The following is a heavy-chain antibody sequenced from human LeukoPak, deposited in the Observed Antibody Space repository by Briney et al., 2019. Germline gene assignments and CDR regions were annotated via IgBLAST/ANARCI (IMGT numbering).Heavy chain of an antibody. CDR2: ISSSSSYI. CDR1: GFTFSSYS. V-gene: IGHV3-21*01. Sequence: GRSLRLSCAASGFTFSSYSMNWVRQAPGKGLEWVSSISSSSSYIYYADSVKGRFTISRDNAKNSLYLQMNSLRAEDTAVYYCARDIYCSGGSCTDYWGQGTLVTVSS. J-gene: IGHJ4*02. D-gene: IGHD2-15*01. CDR3: ARDIYCSGGSCTDY.